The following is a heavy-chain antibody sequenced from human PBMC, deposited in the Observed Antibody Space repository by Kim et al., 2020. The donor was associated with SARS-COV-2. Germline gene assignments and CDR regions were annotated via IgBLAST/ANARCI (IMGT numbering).Heavy chain of an antibody. CDR1: GGSISSYY. CDR3: ASSYSGYATDFDY. Sequence: SETLSLTCTVSGGSISSYYWSWIRQPPGKGLEWIGYIYYSGSTNYNPSLKSRVTISVDTSKNQFSLKLSSVTAADTAVYYCASSYSGYATDFDYWGQGTLVTVSS. D-gene: IGHD5-12*01. V-gene: IGHV4-59*01. CDR2: IYYSGST. J-gene: IGHJ4*02.